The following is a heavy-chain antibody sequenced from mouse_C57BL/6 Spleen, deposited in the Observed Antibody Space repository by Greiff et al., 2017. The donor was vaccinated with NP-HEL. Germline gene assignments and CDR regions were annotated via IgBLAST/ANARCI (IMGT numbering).Heavy chain of an antibody. V-gene: IGHV2-9-1*01. J-gene: IGHJ4*01. CDR2: IWTGGGT. CDR3: ASFYDGYSYAMDY. D-gene: IGHD2-3*01. CDR1: GFSLTSYA. Sequence: VKVVESGPGLVAPSQSLSITCTVSGFSLTSYAISWVRQPPGKGLEWLGVIWTGGGTNYNSALKSRLSISKDNSKSQVFLKMNSLQTDDTARYYCASFYDGYSYAMDYWGQGTSVTVSS.